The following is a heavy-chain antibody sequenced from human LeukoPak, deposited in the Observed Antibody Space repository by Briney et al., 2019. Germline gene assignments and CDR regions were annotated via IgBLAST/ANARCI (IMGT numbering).Heavy chain of an antibody. D-gene: IGHD3-10*01. V-gene: IGHV4-59*04. J-gene: IGHJ2*01. CDR1: GGSISSYY. Sequence: SETLSLTCTVSGGSISSYYWSWIRQSPGKGLEWIGSVSHSGNTYYKSSLRSRVTVSLDTSKNEFSLILTSVTAADTAEYYCARHLYYSASAFWYIDLWGRGTLVIVSP. CDR3: ARHLYYSASAFWYIDL. CDR2: VSHSGNT.